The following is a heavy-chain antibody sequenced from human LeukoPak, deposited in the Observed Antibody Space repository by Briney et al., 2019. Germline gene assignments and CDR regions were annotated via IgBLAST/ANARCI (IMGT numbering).Heavy chain of an antibody. D-gene: IGHD1-26*01. CDR3: AREVGLQTYYYYYMDV. J-gene: IGHJ6*03. V-gene: IGHV4-38-2*02. CDR2: IYHSGST. CDR1: GYSISSGYY. Sequence: ASETLSLTCTVSGYSISSGYYWGWIRQSPGKGLEWIGSIYHSGSTYYNPSLKSRVTISVDTSKNQFSLKLSSVTAADTAVYYCAREVGLQTYYYYYMDVWGKGTTVTVSS.